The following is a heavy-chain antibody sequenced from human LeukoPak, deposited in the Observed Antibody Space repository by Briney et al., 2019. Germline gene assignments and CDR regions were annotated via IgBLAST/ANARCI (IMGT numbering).Heavy chain of an antibody. V-gene: IGHV5-51*01. Sequence: GESLKISCKGSGYRLTSYWIGWVRQIPGKGLEWMAIIYPADSDIRYSPSFQGQVTISADKSISNAYPQGSSLKASDTAMYYCARSLTAAAGGYWGPGTLVTVSS. CDR1: GYRLTSYW. D-gene: IGHD6-25*01. CDR2: IYPADSDI. J-gene: IGHJ4*02. CDR3: ARSLTAAAGGY.